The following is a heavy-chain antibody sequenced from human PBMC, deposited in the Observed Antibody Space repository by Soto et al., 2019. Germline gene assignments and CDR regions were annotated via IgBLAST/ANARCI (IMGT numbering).Heavy chain of an antibody. CDR2: MNPNSGNT. Sequence: ASVNVYCKASGYTFTRYDINWVRQATGQGIEWMGWMNPNSGNTGYAQKFQGRVTMTRNTSISTAYMELSSLRSEDTAVYYCARGRYYDFWSGRDAIDIWRQGTMVTVSS. CDR3: ARGRYYDFWSGRDAIDI. CDR1: GYTFTRYD. D-gene: IGHD3-3*01. J-gene: IGHJ3*02. V-gene: IGHV1-8*01.